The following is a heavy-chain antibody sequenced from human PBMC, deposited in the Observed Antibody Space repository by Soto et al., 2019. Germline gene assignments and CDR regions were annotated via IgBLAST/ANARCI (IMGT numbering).Heavy chain of an antibody. D-gene: IGHD2-8*01. CDR2: IHNSWVT. CDR1: GDSISSHDYY. Sequence: HVQLQESGPGLVNPSQTRSLTCAASGDSISSHDYYWSGLSHHLAKGLEWTGYIHNSWVTYYNPSLRSRVTMSVDTSKNQFSLNLTSVTAADTAVYYCAGKPNALYYFDYWGQGTLVTVS. CDR3: AGKPNALYYFDY. V-gene: IGHV4-31*11. J-gene: IGHJ4*02.